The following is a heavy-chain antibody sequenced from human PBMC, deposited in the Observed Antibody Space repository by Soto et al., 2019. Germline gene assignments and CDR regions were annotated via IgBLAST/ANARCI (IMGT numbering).Heavy chain of an antibody. J-gene: IGHJ6*02. CDR3: ARGTGNSYYYYGMGV. CDR1: GGSISSGGYY. CDR2: IYYSGST. D-gene: IGHD1-1*01. V-gene: IGHV4-31*03. Sequence: ASETLSLTCTVSGGSISSGGYYWSWIRQHPGKGLEWIGYIYYSGSTYYNPSLKSRVTISVDTSKNQFSLKLSSVTAADTAVYYCARGTGNSYYYYGMGVWGQGTTVTVSS.